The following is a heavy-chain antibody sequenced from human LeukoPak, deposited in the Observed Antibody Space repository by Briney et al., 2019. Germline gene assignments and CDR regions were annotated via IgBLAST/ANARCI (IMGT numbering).Heavy chain of an antibody. D-gene: IGHD3-22*01. CDR1: GGSISSYC. J-gene: IGHJ2*01. V-gene: IGHV4-59*01. CDR2: IYYSGST. Sequence: SETLSLTCTVSGGSISSYCWSWIRQPPGKGLEWIGYIYYSGSTNYNPSLKSRVTISVDTSKNQFSLKLSSVTAADTAVYYCARVKCCDSSGYYSFDLWGRGTLVTVSS. CDR3: ARVKCCDSSGYYSFDL.